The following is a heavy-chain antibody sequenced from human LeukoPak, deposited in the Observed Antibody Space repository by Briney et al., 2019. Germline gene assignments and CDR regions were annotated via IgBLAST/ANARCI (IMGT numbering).Heavy chain of an antibody. J-gene: IGHJ4*02. CDR2: ISGSGGNT. CDR1: GFTFNRYA. Sequence: PGGSLRLSCAVPGFTFNRYAMSWVRQAPGKGLEWVSAISGSGGNTYYADSVKGRFTISRDNSKNTLYLQMISLRAEDAAVYYCAKVPAWIQLWSGFDYWGQGTLVTVSS. D-gene: IGHD5-18*01. V-gene: IGHV3-23*01. CDR3: AKVPAWIQLWSGFDY.